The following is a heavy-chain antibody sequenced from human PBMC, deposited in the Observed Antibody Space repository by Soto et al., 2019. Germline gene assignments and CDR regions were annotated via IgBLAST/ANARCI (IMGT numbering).Heavy chain of an antibody. J-gene: IGHJ6*04. CDR2: ISYDGISK. Sequence: GGSLRLSCAASGFTFSSYGMHWVRQAPGKGLEWVAVISYDGISKYYADSVKGRFTISRDNSKNTLYLQMNSLRAEDTAVYYCAKNILTGYYLGMDVWREGTTVTVCS. CDR1: GFTFSSYG. D-gene: IGHD3-9*01. V-gene: IGHV3-30*18. CDR3: AKNILTGYYLGMDV.